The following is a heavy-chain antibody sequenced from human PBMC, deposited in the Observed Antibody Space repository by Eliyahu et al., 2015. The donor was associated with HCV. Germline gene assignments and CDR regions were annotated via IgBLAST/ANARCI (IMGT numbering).Heavy chain of an antibody. CDR3: ARARYSGSESPFDY. V-gene: IGHV1-69*01. J-gene: IGHJ4*02. D-gene: IGHD5-12*01. CDR2: VIPVFGTA. Sequence: QVQLVQSGAEVKKPGSSVKVSCKASGGTFXSYTINXVRQAPGQGLEWMGGVIPVFGTANYAQKFQGRVSITADESTSTAYMELSGLRSEDTAVYFCARARYSGSESPFDYWGQGTLVTVSS. CDR1: GGTFXSYT.